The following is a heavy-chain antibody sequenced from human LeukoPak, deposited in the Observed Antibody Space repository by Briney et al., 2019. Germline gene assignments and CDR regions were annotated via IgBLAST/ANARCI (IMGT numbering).Heavy chain of an antibody. D-gene: IGHD3-16*01. J-gene: IGHJ4*02. CDR2: IYSGGST. CDR3: AKGGGGDSNDY. CDR1: GFTVSRNY. Sequence: VGSLRLSCAASGFTVSRNYMSWGRQAPGEGLEWVSVIYSGGSTYCADSVKGRFTISRDNSKSTLYLQMNSLRAEDTAVYYCAKGGGGDSNDYWGQGTLVTVSS. V-gene: IGHV3-53*05.